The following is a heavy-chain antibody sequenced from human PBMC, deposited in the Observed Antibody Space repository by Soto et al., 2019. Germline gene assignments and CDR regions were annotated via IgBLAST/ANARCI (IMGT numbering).Heavy chain of an antibody. V-gene: IGHV4-30-4*02. Sequence: PSETLSLTCTVSGGSISSGDYYWRWIRQPPGKGLEWIGYIYYSGSTYYHPSLKSRVTISVHTSKKQFSLKLSSVTAADPAVYYWAGPTTVTTIIGYWGQGTVVTVSS. CDR1: GGSISSGDYY. CDR3: AGPTTVTTIIGY. D-gene: IGHD4-17*01. CDR2: IYYSGST. J-gene: IGHJ4*02.